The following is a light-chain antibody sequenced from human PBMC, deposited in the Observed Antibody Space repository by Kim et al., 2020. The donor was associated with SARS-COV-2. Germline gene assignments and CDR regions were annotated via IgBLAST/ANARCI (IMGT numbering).Light chain of an antibody. J-gene: IGLJ2*01. CDR2: SNN. V-gene: IGLV1-44*01. CDR3: SAWDGTLNGVL. CDR1: NSNIGSNT. Sequence: QSVLTQPPSASGTPGQRVTISCSGSNSNIGSNTVNWYQQLPGTAPKLLIYSNNRRPSGVPDRFSGSKSGTSASLAISGLQSEDEADYYCSAWDGTLNGVLIGGGTKLTVL.